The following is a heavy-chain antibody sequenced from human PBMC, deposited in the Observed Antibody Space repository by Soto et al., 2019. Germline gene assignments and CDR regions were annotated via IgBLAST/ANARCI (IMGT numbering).Heavy chain of an antibody. CDR2: IYYRGST. CDR3: ARHDCSSTSCYKSSEDWFDP. Sequence: PSETLSLTCSVSGGSITISSYYWGWIRQPPGKGLEWIGSIYYRGSTYYNPSLKSRVTISIDTSKNQFSLMLSSVTAADTAVYHCARHDCSSTSCYKSSEDWFDPWGQGTLVTVSS. V-gene: IGHV4-39*01. CDR1: GGSITISSYY. J-gene: IGHJ5*02. D-gene: IGHD2-2*02.